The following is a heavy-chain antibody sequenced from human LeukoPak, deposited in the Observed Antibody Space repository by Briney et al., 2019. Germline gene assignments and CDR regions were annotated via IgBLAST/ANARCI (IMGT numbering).Heavy chain of an antibody. CDR3: ARVVEMAKYDAFDI. D-gene: IGHD5-24*01. CDR2: ISSSSSYI. Sequence: GGSLRLSCAASGFTFSSYSMNWVRQAPGKGLEWVSSISSSSSYIYYADSVKGRFTISRDNAKNSLYLQMNSLRAEDTAVYYCARVVEMAKYDAFDIWGQGTMVTVSS. CDR1: GFTFSSYS. V-gene: IGHV3-21*01. J-gene: IGHJ3*02.